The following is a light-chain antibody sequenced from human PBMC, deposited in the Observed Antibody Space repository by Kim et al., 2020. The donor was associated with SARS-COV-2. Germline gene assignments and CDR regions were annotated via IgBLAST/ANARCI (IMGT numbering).Light chain of an antibody. CDR3: QRTWT. CDR2: DAS. V-gene: IGKV1-5*01. CDR1: QSISSW. J-gene: IGKJ1*01. Sequence: STLSASVGDRVTSTCRASQSISSWLAWYQQKPGKAPKLLIYDASSLESGVPSRFSGSGSGTEFTLTISSLQPDDFATYYCQRTWTFGQGTKVEIK.